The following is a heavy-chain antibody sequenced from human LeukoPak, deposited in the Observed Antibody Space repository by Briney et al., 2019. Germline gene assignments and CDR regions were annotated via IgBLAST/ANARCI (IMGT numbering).Heavy chain of an antibody. Sequence: SETLSLTCAVSGYSISSGYYWGWIRQPPGKGLEWIGSIYHTGSTYYNPSLQSRVTISLDSPKNQFSLKLTSVTAADTAVYYCAGWGTAVVMALTYYFDTWGQGTPVTVSS. CDR3: AGWGTAVVMALTYYFDT. D-gene: IGHD3-22*01. V-gene: IGHV4-38-2*01. CDR2: IYHTGST. CDR1: GYSISSGYY. J-gene: IGHJ4*02.